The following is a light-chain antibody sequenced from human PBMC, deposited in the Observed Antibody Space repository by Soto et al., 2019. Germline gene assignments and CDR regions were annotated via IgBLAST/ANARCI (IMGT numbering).Light chain of an antibody. CDR3: SSSAGTNSFVL. J-gene: IGLJ3*02. V-gene: IGLV2-8*01. Sequence: QSVLTQPPSASGSPGQSVTISCTGTSSDIGGYNSVSWYQQHPGKAPKLMIYEVNKRPLGVPERFSGSKSGNTASLTVSGLRAEDEDDYYCSSSAGTNSFVLFGGGTKLTVL. CDR2: EVN. CDR1: SSDIGGYNS.